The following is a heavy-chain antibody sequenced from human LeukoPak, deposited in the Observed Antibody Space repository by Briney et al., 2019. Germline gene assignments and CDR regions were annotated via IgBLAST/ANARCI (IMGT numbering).Heavy chain of an antibody. D-gene: IGHD3-22*01. V-gene: IGHV3-66*01. CDR2: IYSGGST. Sequence: PGGSLRLSCAASGFTVSSNYMSWVRQAPGKGLEWVSVIYSGGSTYYADSVKGRFTISRDNSKNTLYLQMNSLRAEDTAVYYCASTGYDSSGYPFDYRGQGTLVTVSS. CDR3: ASTGYDSSGYPFDY. CDR1: GFTVSSNY. J-gene: IGHJ4*02.